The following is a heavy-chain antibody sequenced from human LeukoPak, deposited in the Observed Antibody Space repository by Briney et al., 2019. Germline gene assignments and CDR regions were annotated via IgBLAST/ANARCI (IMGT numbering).Heavy chain of an antibody. CDR3: AKDFRRWSFFNAFDI. Sequence: GGSLRLSCAASGFTFSSYAMHWVRQAPGKGLEWVAVISYDGSNKYYADSVKGRFTISRDNSKNTLYLQMNSLRAEDTAVYYCAKDFRRWSFFNAFDIWGQGTMVTVSS. CDR1: GFTFSSYA. J-gene: IGHJ3*02. CDR2: ISYDGSNK. D-gene: IGHD4-23*01. V-gene: IGHV3-30*04.